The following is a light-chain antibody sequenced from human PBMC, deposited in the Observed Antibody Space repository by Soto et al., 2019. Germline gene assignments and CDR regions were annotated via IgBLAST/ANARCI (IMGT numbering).Light chain of an antibody. CDR2: GAS. V-gene: IGKV3-20*01. CDR3: QQHDTSRT. J-gene: IGKJ1*01. CDR1: QSVDSRF. Sequence: EIVLTQSPGTLSLSPGERATLSCRASQSVDSRFLAWYQQKRGQAPRVLMYGASIRATGIPDRFRGSGSGLDFALCTRILEPECFAVYHFQQHDTSRTFGQGTKVE.